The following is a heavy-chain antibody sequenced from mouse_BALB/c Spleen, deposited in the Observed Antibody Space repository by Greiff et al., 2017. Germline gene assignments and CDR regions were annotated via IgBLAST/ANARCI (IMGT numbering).Heavy chain of an antibody. D-gene: IGHD4-1*01. CDR1: GFTFSSYT. CDR2: ISSGGGNT. V-gene: IGHV5-9*03. J-gene: IGHJ1*01. Sequence: EVKLVESGGGLVKPGGSLKLSCAASGFTFSSYTMSWVRQTPEKRLEWVATISSGGGNTYYPDSVKGRFTISRDNAKNNLYLQMSSLRSEDTALYYCARGVTGTYFDVWGAGTTVTVSS. CDR3: ARGVTGTYFDV.